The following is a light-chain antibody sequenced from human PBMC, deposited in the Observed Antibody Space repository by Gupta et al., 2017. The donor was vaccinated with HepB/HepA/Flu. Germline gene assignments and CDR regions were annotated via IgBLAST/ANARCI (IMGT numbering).Light chain of an antibody. V-gene: IGLV1-51*02. CDR2: ENN. CDR1: SSNIGNNY. J-gene: IGLJ2*01. CDR3: GTWDSSLSAGV. Sequence: QSVLTQPPSVSAAPGQKVTISCSGSSSNIGNNYVSWYQQLPGTAPKLLIYENNKRTSGIPDRFSGSKSGTSATLAITGLQTGDEADYYCGTWDSSLSAGVFGGGTKLTVL.